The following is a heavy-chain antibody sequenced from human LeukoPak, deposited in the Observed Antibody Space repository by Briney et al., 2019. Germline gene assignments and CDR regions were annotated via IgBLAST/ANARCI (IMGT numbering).Heavy chain of an antibody. CDR2: ISSSSNYI. J-gene: IGHJ4*02. D-gene: IGHD4-17*01. CDR1: GFIFSSYS. Sequence: GGSLRLSCAASGFIFSSYSMNWVRQAPGKGLEWVSSISSSSNYIYYADSVRGRFTISRDNAKNSLYLQMNSLRAEDSAVYYCAGGDGDYDYFDYWGQGILVTVSS. V-gene: IGHV3-21*01. CDR3: AGGDGDYDYFDY.